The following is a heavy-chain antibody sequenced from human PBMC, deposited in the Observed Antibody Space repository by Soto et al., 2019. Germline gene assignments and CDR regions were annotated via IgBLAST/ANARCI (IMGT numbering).Heavy chain of an antibody. CDR1: GFTLSSYA. V-gene: IGHV3-23*01. D-gene: IGHD2-15*01. CDR3: AKRRGAGGHFDY. CDR2: VGFGGST. J-gene: IGHJ4*02. Sequence: DVQLLGSGGVLVHPGGSLRLSCAASGFTLSSYAMVWVRQGPGRGLGWVAVVGFGGSTNYADSGRGRFTISRDNSKNTLSLQMNTLTAEDTAVYFCAKRRGAGGHFDYWGQGALVTVSS.